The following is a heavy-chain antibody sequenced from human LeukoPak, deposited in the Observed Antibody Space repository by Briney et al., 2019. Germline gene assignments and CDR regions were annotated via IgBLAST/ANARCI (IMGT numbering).Heavy chain of an antibody. D-gene: IGHD3-22*01. CDR3: AHGFNYYDSHTIVPFDF. J-gene: IGHJ4*02. V-gene: IGHV2-5*02. Sequence: SGPTLVNPTQTLTLTCTFSGFSLTTSGVGVGWIRQPPGKALEWLAFIYWDDDKRYSPSLKSRLTITKDTSKNQVVLTMTNMEPVDTATYYCAHGFNYYDSHTIVPFDFWGQGTLVTVSS. CDR2: IYWDDDK. CDR1: GFSLTTSGVG.